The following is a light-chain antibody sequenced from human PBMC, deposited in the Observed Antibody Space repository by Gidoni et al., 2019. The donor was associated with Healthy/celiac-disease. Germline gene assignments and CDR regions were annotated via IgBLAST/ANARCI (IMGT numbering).Light chain of an antibody. CDR2: DAS. V-gene: IGKV1-33*01. Sequence: DIQLTHSPSSLSASVGDRVTITCQASQDIRNYLNWYQQKPRKAPKLLIYDASNLETGVPSRFSGSGSGTDFTFTISSLQPEDIATYYCQQYDNLPLTFGGGTKVEIK. CDR1: QDIRNY. CDR3: QQYDNLPLT. J-gene: IGKJ4*01.